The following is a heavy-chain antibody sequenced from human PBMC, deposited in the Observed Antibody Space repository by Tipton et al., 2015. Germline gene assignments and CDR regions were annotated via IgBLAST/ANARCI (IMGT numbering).Heavy chain of an antibody. CDR3: ARATDNYDILTGDYRETWGMDV. CDR2: ISYDGTNM. D-gene: IGHD3-9*01. J-gene: IGHJ6*02. CDR1: GFIFSSYG. V-gene: IGHV3-30*03. Sequence: SLRLSCAASGFIFSSYGMHWVRQAPGKGLEWVAVISYDGTNMYYADSVKGRFTISRDNSKNTLYLQMNSLRAEDTAVYYCARATDNYDILTGDYRETWGMDVWGQGTTVTVSS.